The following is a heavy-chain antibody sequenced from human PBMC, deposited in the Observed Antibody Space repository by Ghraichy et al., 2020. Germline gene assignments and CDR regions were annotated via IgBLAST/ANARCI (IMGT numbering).Heavy chain of an antibody. D-gene: IGHD6-6*01. CDR2: IGRNYDT. V-gene: IGHV3-13*04. CDR1: GFSFDRSD. J-gene: IGHJ2*01. Sequence: GGSLRLSCAASGFSFDRSDMHWVRQITGKGLEWVSAIGRNYDTYYADSVKGRFTISRENAKNSFYLQMNSLTAGDAALYYCAREVEDSTSFGWYFDLWGRGTLVTVSS. CDR3: AREVEDSTSFGWYFDL.